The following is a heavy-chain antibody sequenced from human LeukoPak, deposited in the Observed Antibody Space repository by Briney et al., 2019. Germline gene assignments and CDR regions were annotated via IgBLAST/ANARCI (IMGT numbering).Heavy chain of an antibody. V-gene: IGHV4-59*01. D-gene: IGHD2-8*02. Sequence: PSETLSLTCTVSGGSISSYYWSWIRQPPGKGLEWIGYIYYSGSTNYNPSLKSRATISVDTSKNQFSLKLSSVTAADTAVYYCAREGGVDYGMDVWGQGTTVTVSS. CDR1: GGSISSYY. J-gene: IGHJ6*02. CDR2: IYYSGST. CDR3: AREGGVDYGMDV.